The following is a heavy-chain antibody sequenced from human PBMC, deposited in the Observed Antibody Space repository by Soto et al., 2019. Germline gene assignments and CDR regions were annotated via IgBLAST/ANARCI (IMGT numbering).Heavy chain of an antibody. CDR2: VFYGGT. J-gene: IGHJ4*02. V-gene: IGHV4-59*01. Sequence: GPEPPSETLSLTCSVSGRSMSSNYWSWIRQSPDKGLEWLGYVFYGGTDYNPSLGGRVSMSVETSKSQFSLKLTSVTVADTAVYYCASYRGALYFESWGPGILVTVSS. CDR3: ASYRGALYFES. D-gene: IGHD3-16*01. CDR1: GRSMSSNY.